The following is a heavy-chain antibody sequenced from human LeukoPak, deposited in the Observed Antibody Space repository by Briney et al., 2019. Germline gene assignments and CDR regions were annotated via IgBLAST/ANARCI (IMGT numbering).Heavy chain of an antibody. D-gene: IGHD6-13*01. CDR3: ARRSGYSSSAFDY. Sequence: SETLSLTRTVSAGSISGFYWSWIRQPPGKGLEWIGYIHYSGSTNYNPSLKSRVTISVDTSKNQFSLSLTSVTAADTAVYYCARRSGYSSSAFDYWGQGTLVTVSS. CDR2: IHYSGST. J-gene: IGHJ4*02. V-gene: IGHV4-59*08. CDR1: AGSISGFY.